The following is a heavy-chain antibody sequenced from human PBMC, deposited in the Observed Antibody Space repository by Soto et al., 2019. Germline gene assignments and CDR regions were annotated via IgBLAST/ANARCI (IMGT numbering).Heavy chain of an antibody. Sequence: ASVKVSCKASGYTFTSYGISWGRQAPLRGLECMGWLSAYNGNTNYAQKLQGRLTMATDTCTSTAYMELRSMRSDDTAVYYCARVRLRGSFYIWGQ. CDR3: ARVRLRGSFYI. V-gene: IGHV1-18*01. J-gene: IGHJ3*02. CDR1: GYTFTSYG. D-gene: IGHD3-22*01. CDR2: LSAYNGNT.